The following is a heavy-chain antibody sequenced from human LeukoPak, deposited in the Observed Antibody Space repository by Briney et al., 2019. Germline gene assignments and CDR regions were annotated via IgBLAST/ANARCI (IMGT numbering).Heavy chain of an antibody. D-gene: IGHD2-2*02. CDR3: ARSIVVVPAAIHALDY. V-gene: IGHV1-46*01. CDR2: INPSSGST. CDR1: GYTFTSYY. J-gene: IGHJ4*02. Sequence: ASVKVSCKASGYTFTSYYMHWVRQAPGQGLERMGIINPSSGSTSYAQKFQGRVTMTRDMSTSTVYMELSSLRSEDTAVYYCARSIVVVPAAIHALDYWGQGTLVTVSS.